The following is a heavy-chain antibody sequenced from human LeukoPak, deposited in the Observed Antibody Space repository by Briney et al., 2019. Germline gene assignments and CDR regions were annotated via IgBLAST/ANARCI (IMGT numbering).Heavy chain of an antibody. Sequence: SETLSLTCAVYGGSFSGYYWSWIRQPPGKGLEWIGEINHSGSTNYSPSLKSRVTISVDTSKNQFSLKLSSVTAADTAVYYCARSGITGTTAYWGQGTLVTVSS. D-gene: IGHD1-7*01. CDR2: INHSGST. J-gene: IGHJ4*02. CDR1: GGSFSGYY. CDR3: ARSGITGTTAY. V-gene: IGHV4-34*01.